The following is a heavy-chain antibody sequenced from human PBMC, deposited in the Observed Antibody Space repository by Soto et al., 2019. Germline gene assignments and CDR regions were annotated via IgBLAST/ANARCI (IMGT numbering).Heavy chain of an antibody. CDR1: GGTFSSYA. D-gene: IGHD3-16*02. Sequence: QVQLVQSGAEVKKPGSSVKVSCKASGGTFSSYAISWVRQAPGQGLEWMGGIIPIFGTANYAQKFQGRVTITADKSTSTAYMELSSLRSEDTALYYCARGLGVGDYDYVWGSYRPYYFDYWGQGTLVTVSS. CDR2: IIPIFGTA. J-gene: IGHJ4*02. CDR3: ARGLGVGDYDYVWGSYRPYYFDY. V-gene: IGHV1-69*06.